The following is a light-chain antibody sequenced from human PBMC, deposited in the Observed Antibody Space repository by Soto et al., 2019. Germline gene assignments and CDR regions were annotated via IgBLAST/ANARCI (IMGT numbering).Light chain of an antibody. CDR3: QQYGSSPTWT. CDR1: QSVSSSY. V-gene: IGKV3-20*01. CDR2: GAS. J-gene: IGKJ1*01. Sequence: EIVLTQSPGTLSLSPGEGATLSCRASQSVSSSYLAWYQQKPGQAPRLLTYGASSRATGIPDRFSGSGSGTDFTLTISRLEPEDFAVYYCQQYGSSPTWTFGQGTKVEIK.